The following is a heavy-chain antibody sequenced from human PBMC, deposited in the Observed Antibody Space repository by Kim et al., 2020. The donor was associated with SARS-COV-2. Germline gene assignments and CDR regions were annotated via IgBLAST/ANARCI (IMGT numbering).Heavy chain of an antibody. J-gene: IGHJ3*02. Sequence: GGSLRLSCAASGFTFSSYGMHWVRQAPGKGLEWVAVIWYDGSNKYYADSVKGRFTISRDNSKNTLYLQMNSLRAEDTAVYYCARDRMQWLNAFDIWGQGTMVTVSS. CDR1: GFTFSSYG. V-gene: IGHV3-33*01. CDR2: IWYDGSNK. CDR3: ARDRMQWLNAFDI. D-gene: IGHD6-19*01.